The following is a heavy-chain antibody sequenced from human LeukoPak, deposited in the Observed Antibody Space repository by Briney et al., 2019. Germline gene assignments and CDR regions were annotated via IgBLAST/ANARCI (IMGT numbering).Heavy chain of an antibody. CDR2: IIPIFGTT. Sequence: SVKVSCKASGGTFSSYAISWVRQAPGQGLEWMGGIIPIFGTTNYAQKFQGRVTITADESTSTAYMELSSLRSEDTAVYYCARAGSYSGSYWRYYYYGMDVWGQGTTVTVSS. V-gene: IGHV1-69*13. CDR3: ARAGSYSGSYWRYYYYGMDV. J-gene: IGHJ6*02. D-gene: IGHD1-26*01. CDR1: GGTFSSYA.